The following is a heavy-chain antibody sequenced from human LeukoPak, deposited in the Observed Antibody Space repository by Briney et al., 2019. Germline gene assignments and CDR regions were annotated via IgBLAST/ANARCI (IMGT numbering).Heavy chain of an antibody. D-gene: IGHD2-2*03. CDR3: ARDSGGYCSSTSCYPSSYFDY. CDR2: IYHSGST. J-gene: IGHJ4*02. Sequence: SETLSLTCTVSGYSISSGYYWGWIRQPPGKGLEWIGSIYHSGSTYYNPSLKSRVTISVDTSKNQFSLKLSSVTAADTAVYYCARDSGGYCSSTSCYPSSYFDYWGQGTLVTVSS. V-gene: IGHV4-38-2*02. CDR1: GYSISSGYY.